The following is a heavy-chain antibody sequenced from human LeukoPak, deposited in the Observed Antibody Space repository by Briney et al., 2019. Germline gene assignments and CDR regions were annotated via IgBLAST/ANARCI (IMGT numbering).Heavy chain of an antibody. CDR3: ARRSSWEGNGVPAAVFDY. CDR1: GYKFTSYW. Sequence: GESLKISCKGSGYKFTSYWIGWVRQMPGKGLEWMGITYPGDSDTRYSPSFRGQVTISADKSINTAYLQWSSLKASDSALYFCARRSSWEGNGVPAAVFDYWGQGTQVTVSS. D-gene: IGHD2-2*01. CDR2: TYPGDSDT. J-gene: IGHJ4*02. V-gene: IGHV5-51*01.